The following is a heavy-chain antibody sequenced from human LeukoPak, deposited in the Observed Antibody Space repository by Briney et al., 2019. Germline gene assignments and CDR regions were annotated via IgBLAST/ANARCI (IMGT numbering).Heavy chain of an antibody. Sequence: SVTVSCKASGGTFSSYAISWVRQAPGQGLEWMGGIIPIFGTANYAQKFQGRVTITADESTSTAYMELSSLRSEDTAVYYRAAAGSSGWTDFDYWGQGTLVTVSS. CDR2: IIPIFGTA. CDR3: AAAGSSGWTDFDY. V-gene: IGHV1-69*13. J-gene: IGHJ4*02. D-gene: IGHD6-19*01. CDR1: GGTFSSYA.